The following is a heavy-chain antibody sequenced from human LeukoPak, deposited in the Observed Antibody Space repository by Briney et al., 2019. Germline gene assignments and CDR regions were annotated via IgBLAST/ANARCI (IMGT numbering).Heavy chain of an antibody. Sequence: ASVKISCKVSGYTFTDYYMHWVQQAPGKGLEWMGLVDPEDGETKYAEKFQGRVTITADTSTDTAYMELSSLRSEDTAVYYCATITMVRGVSYYFDYWGQGTLVTVSS. CDR2: VDPEDGET. V-gene: IGHV1-69-2*01. CDR1: GYTFTDYY. CDR3: ATITMVRGVSYYFDY. J-gene: IGHJ4*02. D-gene: IGHD3-10*01.